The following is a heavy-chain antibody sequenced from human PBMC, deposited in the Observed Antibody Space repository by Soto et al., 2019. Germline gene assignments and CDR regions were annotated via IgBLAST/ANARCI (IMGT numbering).Heavy chain of an antibody. Sequence: LSLTCAVYGGSFSGYYWSWIRQPPGKGLEWIGEINHSGSTNYNPSLKSRVTISVDTSKNQFSLKLSSVTAADTAVYYCPQLVQGGGFDYWGQGTLVTVSS. CDR2: INHSGST. J-gene: IGHJ4*02. CDR3: PQLVQGGGFDY. D-gene: IGHD6-13*01. V-gene: IGHV4-34*01. CDR1: GGSFSGYY.